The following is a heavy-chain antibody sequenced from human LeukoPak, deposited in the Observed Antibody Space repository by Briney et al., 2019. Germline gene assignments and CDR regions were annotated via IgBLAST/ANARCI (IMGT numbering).Heavy chain of an antibody. J-gene: IGHJ4*02. D-gene: IGHD3-22*01. CDR2: ISSSSSTI. CDR3: AREDYYDSSDYFDY. Sequence: GSLRLSCAASGFTFSSYSMNWVRQAPGKGLEWVSYISSSSSTIYYADSVKGRFTISRDNAKNSLYLQMNSLRAEDTAVYYCAREDYYDSSDYFDYWGQGTLVTVSS. CDR1: GFTFSSYS. V-gene: IGHV3-48*01.